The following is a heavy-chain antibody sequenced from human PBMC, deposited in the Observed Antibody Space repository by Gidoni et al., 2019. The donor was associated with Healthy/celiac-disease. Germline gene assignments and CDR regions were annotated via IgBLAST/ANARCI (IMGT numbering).Heavy chain of an antibody. V-gene: IGHV4-39*01. D-gene: IGHD3-3*01. CDR1: GGSISSSSYY. CDR2: IYYSGST. Sequence: QLQLQESGPGLVKPSETLSLTCTVSGGSISSSSYYWGWIRQPPGKGLEWIGSIYYSGSTYYNPSLKSRVTISVDTSKNQFSLKLSSVTAADTAVYYCARPRIGDFWSGYDYYYYGMDVWGQGTTVTVSS. CDR3: ARPRIGDFWSGYDYYYYGMDV. J-gene: IGHJ6*02.